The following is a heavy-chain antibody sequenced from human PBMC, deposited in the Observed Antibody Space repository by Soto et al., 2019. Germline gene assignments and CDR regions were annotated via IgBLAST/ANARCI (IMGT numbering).Heavy chain of an antibody. J-gene: IGHJ4*02. D-gene: IGHD6-13*01. CDR1: GYTFTNYA. V-gene: IGHV1-18*01. Sequence: QVQLVQSGGELKKPGASVKVSCKASGYTFTNYAISWVRQAPGRGLEGMGWVNTYNGNPNYPQIFQGRVTMTTDTSTGTAYLELRSLKSGDSAIYYCARDAQYSTSWQRFDSWGQGTLVTGSS. CDR3: ARDAQYSTSWQRFDS. CDR2: VNTYNGNP.